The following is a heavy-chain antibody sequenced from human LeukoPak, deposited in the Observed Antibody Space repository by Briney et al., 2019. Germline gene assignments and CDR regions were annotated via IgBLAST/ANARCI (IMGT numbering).Heavy chain of an antibody. J-gene: IGHJ4*02. CDR1: GYTFTGPY. CDR3: ARVEYCTRGVCINYDL. CDR2: ITPNMGGQ. Sequence: ASLKVSCKASGYTFTGPYIHWMRQAPGKGLEWRGGITPNMGGQNYDKRFQGRVTMTREPSTSTAYMELSGLRPDYPAAYYCARVEYCTRGVCINYDLWGQGTLVTVSS. V-gene: IGHV1-2*02. D-gene: IGHD2-8*01.